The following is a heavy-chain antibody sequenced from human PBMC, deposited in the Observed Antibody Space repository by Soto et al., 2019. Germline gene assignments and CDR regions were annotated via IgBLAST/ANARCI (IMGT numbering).Heavy chain of an antibody. D-gene: IGHD6-13*01. CDR3: ARVIIAAAGTLNWFDP. CDR2: IYYSGST. V-gene: IGHV4-31*03. J-gene: IGHJ5*02. Sequence: PSETLSLTCTVSGGSISSGGYYWSWIRQHPGKGLEWIGYIYYSGSTYYNPSLKSRVTISVDTSKNQFSLKLSSVTAADTAVYYCARVIIAAAGTLNWFDPWGQGTLVTVSS. CDR1: GGSISSGGYY.